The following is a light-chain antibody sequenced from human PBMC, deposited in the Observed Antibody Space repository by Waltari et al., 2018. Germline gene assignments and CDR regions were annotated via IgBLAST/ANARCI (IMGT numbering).Light chain of an antibody. CDR2: KAS. V-gene: IGKV1-5*03. CDR1: ESVSSW. CDR3: QQYSSYST. J-gene: IGKJ1*01. Sequence: DIQMTQSPSTLSAFVGDRVTTTCRATESVSSWLAWYQQKPGTAPRLLIYKASTLESGVPSRFSGSGSGTEFTLTISSLQPDDVAIYYCQQYSSYSTFGQGTKVDIK.